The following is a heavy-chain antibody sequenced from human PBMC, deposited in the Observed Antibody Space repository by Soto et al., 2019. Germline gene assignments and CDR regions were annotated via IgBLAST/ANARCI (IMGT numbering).Heavy chain of an antibody. V-gene: IGHV5-51*01. Sequence: GESLKISCKGSGYSFTSYWIGWVRQMPGKGLEWMGIIYPGGSDTRYSPSFQGQVTISADKSISTAYLQWSSLKASDTAMYYCARFLGIAVAGTGDAFDIWGQGTMVTVSS. J-gene: IGHJ3*02. CDR2: IYPGGSDT. CDR3: ARFLGIAVAGTGDAFDI. D-gene: IGHD6-19*01. CDR1: GYSFTSYW.